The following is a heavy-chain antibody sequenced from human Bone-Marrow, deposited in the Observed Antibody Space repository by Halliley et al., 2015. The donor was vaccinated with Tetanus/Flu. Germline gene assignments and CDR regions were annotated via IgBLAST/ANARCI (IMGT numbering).Heavy chain of an antibody. J-gene: IGHJ3*02. Sequence: WVSYGDSGGSPKNYADSVKGRFTISRDNAKKSLLLQMNSLRAEDTAVYYCAAEYSSSSGRAFEIWGQGTMVTVSS. V-gene: IGHV3-48*03. CDR3: AAEYSSSSGRAFEI. D-gene: IGHD6-6*01. CDR2: GDSGGSPK.